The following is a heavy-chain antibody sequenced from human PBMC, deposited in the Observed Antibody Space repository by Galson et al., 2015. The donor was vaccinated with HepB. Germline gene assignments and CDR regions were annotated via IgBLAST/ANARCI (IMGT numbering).Heavy chain of an antibody. D-gene: IGHD5-18*01. J-gene: IGHJ3*02. CDR1: GYTFTSYG. CDR3: ARAVVDTAMVVDAFDI. CDR2: ISANNGNT. V-gene: IGHV1-18*04. Sequence: SVKVSCKASGYTFTSYGISWVRQAPGQGLEWMAWISANNGNTNYAQNFQGRVTMTTYTSTTTAYMELRSLRYDDTAVYYCARAVVDTAMVVDAFDIWGQGTMVTVSS.